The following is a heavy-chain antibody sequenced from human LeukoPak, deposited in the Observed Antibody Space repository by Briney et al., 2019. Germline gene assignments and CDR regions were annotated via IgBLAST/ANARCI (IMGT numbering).Heavy chain of an antibody. CDR1: GYTFTDYY. D-gene: IGHD3-10*01. Sequence: VASVKVSCKASGYTFTDYYMHWVRQAPGQGLEWMGWINPSSGGTNYAQKFQGRVTVTRDTSISTAYMDLSRLRSDDTAVYYCARDLFYSVSGTYYNVGRVFNYWGQGTLVTVSS. CDR2: INPSSGGT. V-gene: IGHV1-2*02. CDR3: ARDLFYSVSGTYYNVGRVFNY. J-gene: IGHJ4*02.